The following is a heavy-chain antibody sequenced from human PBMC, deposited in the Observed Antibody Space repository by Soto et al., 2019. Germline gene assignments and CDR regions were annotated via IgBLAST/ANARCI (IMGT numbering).Heavy chain of an antibody. D-gene: IGHD5-12*01. J-gene: IGHJ6*02. V-gene: IGHV3-21*01. CDR2: ISSTSTYT. CDR3: AKDFNLAGWLRAYYYYYYGMDV. CDR1: RFTFSSYS. Sequence: PGGSLRLSCAASRFTFSSYSMSWVRQAPGTGLEWVSSISSTSTYTYYPDSLKGRFTISRDNAKNSLYLQMNGLRAEDTAAYYCAKDFNLAGWLRAYYYYYYGMDVWGQGTTVTVSS.